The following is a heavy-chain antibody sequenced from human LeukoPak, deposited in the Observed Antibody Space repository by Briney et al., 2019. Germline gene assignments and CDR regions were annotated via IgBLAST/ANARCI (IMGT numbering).Heavy chain of an antibody. CDR2: VRDRANSYAT. V-gene: IGHV3-73*01. CDR1: GFSFSDSP. D-gene: IGHD3-9*01. CDR3: TRQRPQTGTFDY. J-gene: IGHJ4*02. Sequence: GGSLRLSCAASGFSFSDSPMHWVRQASRKGLEWVGRVRDRANSYATGYAASVEGRFTISRDDSEYTAYLQMNSLIIEDTAVYYCTRQRPQTGTFDYWGQGVLVTVSS.